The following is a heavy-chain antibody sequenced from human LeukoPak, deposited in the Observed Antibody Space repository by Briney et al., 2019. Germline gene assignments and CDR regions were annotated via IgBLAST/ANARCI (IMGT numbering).Heavy chain of an antibody. CDR2: ISAYNGNT. J-gene: IGHJ4*02. D-gene: IGHD3-22*01. CDR3: ARYLGDSSGYYGFDY. CDR1: GYTFTSYG. Sequence: ASVKVFCKASGYTFTSYGISWVRQAPGQGLEWMGWISAYNGNTNYVQKLQGRVTMTTDTSTSTAYMELRSLRSDDTAVYYCARYLGDSSGYYGFDYWGQGTLVTVSS. V-gene: IGHV1-18*01.